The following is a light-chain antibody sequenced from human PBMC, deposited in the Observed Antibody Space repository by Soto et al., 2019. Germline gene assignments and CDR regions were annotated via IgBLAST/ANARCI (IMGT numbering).Light chain of an antibody. J-gene: IGKJ1*01. CDR3: QQSYDTPRT. CDR1: QSMSNW. CDR2: TVC. Sequence: DIQMTKSPSTMSASVGDRVTITCRASQSMSNWLAWYQQKPGKAPNLLLHTVCRLQSGVPSRFSGSGSGTNFSLTISRLQPEDFATYYCQQSYDTPRTFGQGTKVDIK. V-gene: IGKV1-39*01.